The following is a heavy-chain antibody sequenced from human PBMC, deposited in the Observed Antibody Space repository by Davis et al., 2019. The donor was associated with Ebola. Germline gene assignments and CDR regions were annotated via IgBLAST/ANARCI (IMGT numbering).Heavy chain of an antibody. Sequence: MPSETLSLTCAVSGGSISSSNWWSWVRQPPGKGLEWIGEIYHSGSTNYNPSLKSRVTISVDKSKNQFSLKLSSVTAADTAVYYCARVNGDYYYYGMDVWGQGTTVTVSS. J-gene: IGHJ6*02. CDR1: GGSISSSNW. CDR3: ARVNGDYYYYGMDV. CDR2: IYHSGST. D-gene: IGHD3-16*02. V-gene: IGHV4-4*02.